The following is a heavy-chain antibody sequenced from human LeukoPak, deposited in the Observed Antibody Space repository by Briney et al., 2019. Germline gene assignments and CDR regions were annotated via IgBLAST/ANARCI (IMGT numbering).Heavy chain of an antibody. CDR2: IYSGGST. CDR1: GFTVSSNY. J-gene: IGHJ4*02. Sequence: GGSLRLSCAASGFTVSSNYMSWVRQAPGKGLEWVSVIYSGGSTYYADSVKGRFTISRDNSKNTLYLQMNSLRAEDTAVYYCARDGDYGDLNFDYWGQRTLVTVSS. D-gene: IGHD4-17*01. CDR3: ARDGDYGDLNFDY. V-gene: IGHV3-66*01.